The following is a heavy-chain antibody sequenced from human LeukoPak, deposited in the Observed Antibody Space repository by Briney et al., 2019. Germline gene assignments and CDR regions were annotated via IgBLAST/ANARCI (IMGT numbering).Heavy chain of an antibody. V-gene: IGHV6-1*01. J-gene: IGHJ3*02. CDR3: VRGQYSAFDI. D-gene: IGHD2-21*01. CDR2: TYRGSS. Sequence: SQTLSLTCAVSGDSVSGNIVAWNWIRQSPSRGLEWLGRTYRGSSYYAPSMKSRISISPDTSKNQFSLHLNSVTPEDTAVYFCVRGQYSAFDIWGQGTSVIVSS. CDR1: GDSVSGNIVA.